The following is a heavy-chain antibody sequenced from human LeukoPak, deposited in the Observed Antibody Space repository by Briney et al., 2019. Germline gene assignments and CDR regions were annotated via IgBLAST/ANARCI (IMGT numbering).Heavy chain of an antibody. CDR1: GGTFSSYG. CDR2: IIPIFRTT. CDR3: ARSQRAGYNVYHFDY. V-gene: IGHV1-69*13. J-gene: IGHJ4*02. D-gene: IGHD5-24*01. Sequence: SVKVSCKASGGTFSSYGVSWVRQAPGQGLEWMGGIIPIFRTTTYAQKFRGRVMITADEPMSTAYMELSSLRSEDTAVYYCARSQRAGYNVYHFDYWGQGTLVTVSS.